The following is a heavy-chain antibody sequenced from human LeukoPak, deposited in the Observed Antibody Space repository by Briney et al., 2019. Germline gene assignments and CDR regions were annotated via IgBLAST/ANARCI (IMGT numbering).Heavy chain of an antibody. CDR2: IGSNGGST. CDR1: GFTFSSYA. Sequence: GGSLRLSCSASGFTFSSYAINWVRQAPGKGLEWVSAIGSNGGSTYCADSVKGRFTISRDNSKNTLYLQMNSLRAEDTAVYYCAKSFYDSSPCDYWGQGALVTVSS. J-gene: IGHJ4*02. CDR3: AKSFYDSSPCDY. D-gene: IGHD3-22*01. V-gene: IGHV3-23*01.